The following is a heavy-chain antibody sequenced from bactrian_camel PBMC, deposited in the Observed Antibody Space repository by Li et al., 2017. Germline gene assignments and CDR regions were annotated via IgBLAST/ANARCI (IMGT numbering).Heavy chain of an antibody. Sequence: VQLVESGGGLAQPGGSLRLSCAASGFIFRNYGMSWVRQAPGKGLEWVSAISNRGSSTYYAASMKGRITISQDSAENTVYLQMNSLKPEDTAMYYCAARPRFPYYRGYLDYREYNYWGQGTQVTVS. J-gene: IGHJ4*01. V-gene: IGHV3S40*01. CDR3: AARPRFPYYRGYLDYREYNY. CDR1: GFIFRNYG. CDR2: ISNRGSST. D-gene: IGHD2*01.